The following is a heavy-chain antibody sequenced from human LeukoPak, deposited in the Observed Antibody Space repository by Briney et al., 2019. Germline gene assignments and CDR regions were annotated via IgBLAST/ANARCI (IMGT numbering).Heavy chain of an antibody. CDR2: IIPILGIA. J-gene: IGHJ3*02. CDR3: ARGPPAYYDFWSGYRRSPDAFDI. CDR1: GGTFSSYT. D-gene: IGHD3-3*01. Sequence: SVKVSCKASGGTFSSYTISWVRHAPGQGIEWMGRIIPILGIANYAQKFQGRVTITADKSTSTAYMELSSLRSEDTAVYYCARGPPAYYDFWSGYRRSPDAFDIWGQGTMVTVSS. V-gene: IGHV1-69*02.